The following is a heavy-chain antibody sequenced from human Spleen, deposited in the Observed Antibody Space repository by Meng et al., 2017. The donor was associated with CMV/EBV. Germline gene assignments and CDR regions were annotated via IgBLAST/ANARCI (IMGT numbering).Heavy chain of an antibody. D-gene: IGHD6-19*01. CDR3: ARGVAVAGTWFDP. J-gene: IGHJ5*02. CDR1: GFDVSTNH. V-gene: IGHV3-66*03. CDR2: IYTCGGT. Sequence: GGSLRLSCATSGFDVSTNHMSWVRQAPWKGLQWVSVIYTCGGTNYADSVKGRFSISRDNPKNTLYLQMSSLRPEDTAVYYCARGVAVAGTWFDPWGQGTLVTVSS.